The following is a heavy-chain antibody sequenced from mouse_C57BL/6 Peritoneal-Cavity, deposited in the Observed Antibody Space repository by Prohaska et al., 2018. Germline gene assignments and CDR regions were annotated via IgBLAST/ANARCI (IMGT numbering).Heavy chain of an antibody. D-gene: IGHD2-4*01. CDR2: INPNNGGT. J-gene: IGHJ3*01. Sequence: HGKSLEWIGDINPNNGGTIYNQKFKGKATLTVDKSSSTAYMELRSLTSEDTAVYYCARRGIYYDYDQSFAYWGQGTLVTVSA. CDR3: ARRGIYYDYDQSFAY. V-gene: IGHV1-18*01.